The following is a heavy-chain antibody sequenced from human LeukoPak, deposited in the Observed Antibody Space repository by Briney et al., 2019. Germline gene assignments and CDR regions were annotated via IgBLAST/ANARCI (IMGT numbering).Heavy chain of an antibody. J-gene: IGHJ4*02. CDR3: AKGRAPRSYYDSSGYFDY. D-gene: IGHD3-22*01. CDR1: GFTFSSYG. V-gene: IGHV3-23*01. CDR2: ISGSGGST. Sequence: GGSLRLSCAASGFTFSSYGMSWVRQAPGKGLEWVSAISGSGGSTYYADSVKGRFTISRDNSKNTLYLQMNSLRAEDTAVYYCAKGRAPRSYYDSSGYFDYWGQGTLVTVSS.